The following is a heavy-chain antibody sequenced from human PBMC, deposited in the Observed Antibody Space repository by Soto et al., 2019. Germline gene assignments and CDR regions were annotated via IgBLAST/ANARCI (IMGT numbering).Heavy chain of an antibody. Sequence: GSLRLSCAASGFTFSSYVMNWVRQAPGKGLEWVSGIRGSGGDTFYADSVKGRFTISRDNSKNTLYLQMNSLRAEDTAVYYCARGPRAPPPHDYGMDVWGQGTTVTVSS. CDR1: GFTFSSYV. CDR3: ARGPRAPPPHDYGMDV. V-gene: IGHV3-23*01. J-gene: IGHJ6*02. CDR2: IRGSGGDT.